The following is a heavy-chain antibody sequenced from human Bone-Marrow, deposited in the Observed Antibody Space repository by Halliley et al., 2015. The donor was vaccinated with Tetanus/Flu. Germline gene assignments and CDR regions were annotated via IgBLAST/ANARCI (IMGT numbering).Heavy chain of an antibody. V-gene: IGHV3-30*18. CDR3: AKDRIAMCRGSPAAVTSSFYGMDV. J-gene: IGHJ6*02. CDR2: LSYDGRGK. CDR1: GFSFNTHG. Sequence: SLRLSCAASGFSFNTHGMHWVRQAPGKGLEWVALLSYDGRGKYYAESVKGRFTISRDDSKNTLYLQMNSLRPEDTAFYYCAKDRIAMCRGSPAAVTSSFYGMDVGGQGPPVTVSS. D-gene: IGHD6-13*01.